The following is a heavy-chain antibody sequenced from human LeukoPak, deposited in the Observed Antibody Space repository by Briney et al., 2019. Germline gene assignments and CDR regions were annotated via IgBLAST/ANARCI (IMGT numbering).Heavy chain of an antibody. D-gene: IGHD3-22*01. CDR1: GGSISSYY. V-gene: IGHV4-4*07. CDR3: ARNGVYDSSGSPLYYYYYMDV. J-gene: IGHJ6*03. Sequence: SETLSLTCTVSGGSISSYYWSWIRQPAGKGLEWIGRIYTSGSTNYNPSLKSRVTMSVDTSKNQFSLKLSSVTAADTAAYYCARNGVYDSSGSPLYYYYYMDVWGKGTTVTISS. CDR2: IYTSGST.